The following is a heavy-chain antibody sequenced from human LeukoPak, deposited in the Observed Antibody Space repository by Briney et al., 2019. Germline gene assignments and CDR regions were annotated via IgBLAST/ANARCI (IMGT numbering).Heavy chain of an antibody. Sequence: SETLSLTCAVHGGSFSGFYWTWMRQPPGKELEWIGEIKHGGFTSYHPSLKSRVTMSEDTSNNQFSLKLTSVTAADTAVYYCARGLGEGYPDYWGPGTLITVSS. J-gene: IGHJ4*02. CDR1: GGSFSGFY. V-gene: IGHV4-34*01. CDR2: IKHGGFT. D-gene: IGHD5-24*01. CDR3: ARGLGEGYPDY.